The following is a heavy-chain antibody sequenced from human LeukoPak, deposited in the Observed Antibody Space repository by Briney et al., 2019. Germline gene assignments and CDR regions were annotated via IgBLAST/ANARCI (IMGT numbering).Heavy chain of an antibody. Sequence: SETLSLTCTVSGGSISSYYWSWIRQPPGKGLEWIGYIYYSGSTSYNPSLKSRVTISVDTSKNQFSLKLSSVTAADTAVYYCARTLWFRDDAFDIWGQGTMVTVSS. J-gene: IGHJ3*02. CDR1: GGSISSYY. CDR2: IYYSGST. V-gene: IGHV4-59*01. D-gene: IGHD3-10*01. CDR3: ARTLWFRDDAFDI.